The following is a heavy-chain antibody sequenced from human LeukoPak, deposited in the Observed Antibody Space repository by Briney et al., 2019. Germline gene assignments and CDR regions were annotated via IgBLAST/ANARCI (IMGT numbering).Heavy chain of an antibody. CDR1: GFTFSSLW. CDR2: INQDGGTT. CDR3: TKDRQGPNQYHMDV. J-gene: IGHJ6*03. Sequence: PGGSLRLSCAASGFTFSSLWMSWVRQAPGRGPEWVANINQDGGTTYYGASVKGRFTISRDNAKNSLSLQVSSLRAEDTAVYYCTKDRQGPNQYHMDVWGKGTTVTVSS. V-gene: IGHV3-7*01.